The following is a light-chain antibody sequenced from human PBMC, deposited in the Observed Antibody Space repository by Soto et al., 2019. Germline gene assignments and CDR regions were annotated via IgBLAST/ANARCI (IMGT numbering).Light chain of an antibody. CDR3: GSWDSSLSAYV. CDR2: DVS. J-gene: IGLJ1*01. CDR1: SSDVGGYNY. Sequence: SALTQPRSASGSPGQSITISCTGTSSDVGGYNYVSWYQQHPAKAPKLIIFDVSKRPSGVPNRFSGSKSGTSATLGITGFQTGDEADYYCGSWDSSLSAYVFGTGTKVTVL. V-gene: IGLV2-11*01.